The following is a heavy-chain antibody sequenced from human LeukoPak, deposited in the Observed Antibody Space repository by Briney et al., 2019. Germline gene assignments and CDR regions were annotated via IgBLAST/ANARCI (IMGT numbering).Heavy chain of an antibody. CDR3: VRGTGY. V-gene: IGHV3-64D*06. J-gene: IGHJ4*02. CDR1: GFTFSTYV. Sequence: GGSLRLSCSVSGFTFSTYVMRWVRQAPGKGLEYVSAISSNGDNTYYADSVKGRFTISRDNSKNTLYLQMSSLRADDTAVYYCVRGTGYWGQGTLVTVSS. CDR2: ISSNGDNT.